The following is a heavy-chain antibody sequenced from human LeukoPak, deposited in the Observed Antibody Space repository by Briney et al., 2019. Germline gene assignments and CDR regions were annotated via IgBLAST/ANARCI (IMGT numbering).Heavy chain of an antibody. J-gene: IGHJ4*02. CDR2: INAGNGNT. Sequence: ASVKVSCKASGYTFSSYAMHWVRQAPGQRLEWMGWINAGNGNTKYSQKFQGRVTITRDTSASTAYMELSSLRSEDTAVYYCARGSIAARGYSDYWGQGTLVTVSS. V-gene: IGHV1-3*01. CDR1: GYTFSSYA. D-gene: IGHD6-6*01. CDR3: ARGSIAARGYSDY.